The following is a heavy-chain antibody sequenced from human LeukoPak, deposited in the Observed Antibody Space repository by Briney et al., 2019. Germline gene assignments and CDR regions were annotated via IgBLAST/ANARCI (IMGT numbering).Heavy chain of an antibody. CDR2: IIPIFGTA. J-gene: IGHJ4*02. CDR1: GGTFSSYA. CDR3: ARARSSTSCYDY. Sequence: ASVKVSSKASGGTFSSYAISWVRQAPGQGLEWMGGIIPIFGTANYAQKFQGRVTITADESTSTAYMELSSLRSEDTAVYYCARARSSTSCYDYWGQGTLVTVSS. V-gene: IGHV1-69*01. D-gene: IGHD2-2*01.